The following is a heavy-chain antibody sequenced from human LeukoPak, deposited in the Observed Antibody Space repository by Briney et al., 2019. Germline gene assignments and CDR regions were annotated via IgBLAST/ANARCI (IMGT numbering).Heavy chain of an antibody. J-gene: IGHJ4*02. CDR3: AKDKDDILTGYGGCDY. D-gene: IGHD3-9*01. CDR2: ISWNSGSI. Sequence: PGRSLRLSCAASGFTFDDYAMHWVRRAPGKGLEWVSGISWNSGSIGYADSVKGRFTISRDNAKNSLYLQMNSLRAEDTALYYCAKDKDDILTGYGGCDYWGQGTLVTVSS. V-gene: IGHV3-9*01. CDR1: GFTFDDYA.